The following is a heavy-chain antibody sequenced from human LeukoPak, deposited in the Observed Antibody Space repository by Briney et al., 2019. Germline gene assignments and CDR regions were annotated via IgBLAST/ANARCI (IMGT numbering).Heavy chain of an antibody. Sequence: KPGGSLRLSCAASGFTFSSYSMNWVRQAPGKGLEWVSSISSSSYIYYADSVKGRFTISRDNAKNSLYLQMNSLRAEDTAVYYCARDRNYAYGMDVWGQGTTVTVSS. V-gene: IGHV3-21*01. CDR3: ARDRNYAYGMDV. CDR1: GFTFSSYS. J-gene: IGHJ6*02. D-gene: IGHD4-11*01. CDR2: ISSSSYI.